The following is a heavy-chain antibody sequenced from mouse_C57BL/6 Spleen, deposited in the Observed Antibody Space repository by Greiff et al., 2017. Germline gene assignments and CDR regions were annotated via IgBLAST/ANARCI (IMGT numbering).Heavy chain of an antibody. V-gene: IGHV1-69*01. CDR1: GYTFTSYW. Sequence: VQLQQPGAELVMPGASVKLSCKASGYTFTSYWMHWVKQRPGQGLEWIGEIDPSDSYTNYNQKFKGKSTLTVDKSSSTAYMQLSSLTSEDSAVYYGARSWVRRGYYFDYWGQGTTLTVAS. CDR2: IDPSDSYT. D-gene: IGHD2-14*01. CDR3: ARSWVRRGYYFDY. J-gene: IGHJ2*01.